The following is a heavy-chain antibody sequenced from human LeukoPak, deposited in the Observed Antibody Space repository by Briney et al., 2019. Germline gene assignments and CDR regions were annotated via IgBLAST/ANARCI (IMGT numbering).Heavy chain of an antibody. CDR2: INHSGST. CDR3: ARGVKNSSSHYFDY. Sequence: PSETLSLTCTVSGGSISSSSYYWSWIRQPPGKGLEWIGEINHSGSTNYNPSLKSRVTISVDTSKNQFSLKLSSVTAADTAVYYCARGVKNSSSHYFDYWGQGTLVTVSS. V-gene: IGHV4-39*07. J-gene: IGHJ4*02. D-gene: IGHD6-6*01. CDR1: GGSISSSSYY.